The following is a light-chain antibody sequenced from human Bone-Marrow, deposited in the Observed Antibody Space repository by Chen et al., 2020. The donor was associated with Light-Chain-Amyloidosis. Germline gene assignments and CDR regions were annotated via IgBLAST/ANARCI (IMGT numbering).Light chain of an antibody. V-gene: IGLV1-44*01. CDR3: AAWDDSLNGVV. Sequence: QSVLTQPPSTSGTPGQRATISCSGSTPNIGTYTVNWYRQVPGTAPRLLIQSDNQRPSGVPARFADSKSGTSASLAISWLQSGDEADYCCAAWDDSLNGVVFGGGTKLTVL. CDR2: SDN. J-gene: IGLJ2*01. CDR1: TPNIGTYT.